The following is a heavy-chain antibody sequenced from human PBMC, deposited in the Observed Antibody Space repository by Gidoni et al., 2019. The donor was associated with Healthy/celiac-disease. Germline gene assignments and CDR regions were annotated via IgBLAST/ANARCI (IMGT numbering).Heavy chain of an antibody. V-gene: IGHV3-30-3*01. Sequence: QVQLVESGGGVVQPGRSLRLSCAASGFTFSSYAMHWVRQAPGKGREWVAVISYDGSNKYYADSVKGRFTISRDNSKNTLYLQMNSLRAEDTAVYYCARGSSSYYYYGMDVWGQGTTVTVSS. J-gene: IGHJ6*02. CDR3: ARGSSSYYYYGMDV. CDR1: GFTFSSYA. CDR2: ISYDGSNK. D-gene: IGHD1-26*01.